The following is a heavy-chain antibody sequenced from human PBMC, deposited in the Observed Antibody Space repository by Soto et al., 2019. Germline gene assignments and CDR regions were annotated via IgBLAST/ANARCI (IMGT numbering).Heavy chain of an antibody. CDR2: IWYDGSNK. V-gene: IGHV3-33*01. J-gene: IGHJ4*02. D-gene: IGHD3-22*01. CDR3: ARGLNYYDSSGYYYDFDY. CDR1: GFTFSSYG. Sequence: GGCLRLSCSASGFTFSSYGMHWVRQAPGKGLEWVAVIWYDGSNKYYADSVKGRFTISRDNSKNTLYLQMNSLRAEDTAVYYCARGLNYYDSSGYYYDFDYWGQGTLVTVSS.